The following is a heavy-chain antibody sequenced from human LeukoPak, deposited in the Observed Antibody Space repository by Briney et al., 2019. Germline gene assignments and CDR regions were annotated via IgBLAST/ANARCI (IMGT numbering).Heavy chain of an antibody. J-gene: IGHJ5*02. V-gene: IGHV4-59*01. CDR1: GGSINTYY. D-gene: IGHD6-19*01. CDR2: LYFSGTT. CDR3: ARAGGGWSLNL. Sequence: PSETLSLTCTVSGGSINTYYWSWIRQPPEKGLEWIGYLYFSGTTDYNPSLRSRVTISEDTSKNQFSLKLTSVTAADTAVYYCARAGGGWSLNLWGQGRPVTVSS.